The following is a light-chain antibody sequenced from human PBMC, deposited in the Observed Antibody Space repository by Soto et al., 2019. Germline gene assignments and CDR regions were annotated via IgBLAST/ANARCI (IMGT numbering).Light chain of an antibody. CDR1: SGDIGGYNS. CDR3: ASYTAINTWV. J-gene: IGLJ3*02. CDR2: EVV. Sequence: QSALTQPASVSGSPGQSITISCTGTSGDIGGYNSVSWYQQHPGKAPKLLIYEVVKRPSGVSNRFSGSKSGNTASLTISGLQADDEADYYCASYTAINTWVFGGGTKLTVL. V-gene: IGLV2-14*01.